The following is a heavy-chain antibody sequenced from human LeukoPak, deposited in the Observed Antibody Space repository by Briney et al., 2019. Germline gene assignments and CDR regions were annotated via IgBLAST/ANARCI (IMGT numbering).Heavy chain of an antibody. D-gene: IGHD3-22*01. CDR1: GYSFTSYW. Sequence: GESLKISCKGSGYSFTSYWIGWVRQMPGKGLEWMGIIYPGDSDTRYSPSFQGQVTISADKSISTAYLQWSSLKASDTAMYYCARRYGSSGYYDAFDIWGQGTMVTVSS. V-gene: IGHV5-51*01. J-gene: IGHJ3*02. CDR2: IYPGDSDT. CDR3: ARRYGSSGYYDAFDI.